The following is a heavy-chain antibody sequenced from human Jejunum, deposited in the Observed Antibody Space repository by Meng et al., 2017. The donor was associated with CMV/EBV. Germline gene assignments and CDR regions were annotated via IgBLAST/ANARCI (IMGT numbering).Heavy chain of an antibody. CDR1: GFSVNSNI. CDR2: GYSAGMT. CDR3: AAEVAVRNYFSYGMDV. V-gene: IGHV3-66*02. D-gene: IGHD3-10*01. J-gene: IGHJ6*02. Sequence: GFSVNSNIMTWVHQAPGKGLEWVAVGYSAGMTYYADSVKGRFTISRDNSKNTMFLQMNGLRLEDTAMYYCAAEVAVRNYFSYGMDVWGQGTTVTVSS.